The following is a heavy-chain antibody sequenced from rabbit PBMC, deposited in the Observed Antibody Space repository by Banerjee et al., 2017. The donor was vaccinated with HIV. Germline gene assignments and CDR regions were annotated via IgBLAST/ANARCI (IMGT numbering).Heavy chain of an antibody. J-gene: IGHJ3*01. D-gene: IGHD3-1*01. CDR3: ARGTGSYGTRLDL. Sequence: GGGLVQPEASLTLTCKASGFSFSNKYVMCWVRQAPGKGLEWIACINSSSGNTVYASWAKGRFTISKTSSTTVTLQMTSLTAADTATYFCARGTGSYGTRLDLWGPGTLVTVS. CDR1: GFSFSNKYV. CDR2: INSSSGNT. V-gene: IGHV1S40*01.